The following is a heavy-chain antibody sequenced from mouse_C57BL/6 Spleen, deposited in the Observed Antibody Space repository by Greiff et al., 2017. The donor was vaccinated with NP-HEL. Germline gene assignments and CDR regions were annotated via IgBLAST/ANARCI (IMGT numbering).Heavy chain of an antibody. CDR2: IDPSDSYT. Sequence: QVQLQQPGAELVMPGASVKLSCKASGYTFTSYWMHWVKQRPGQGLEWIGEIDPSDSYTNYNQKFKGKSTLTVDKSSSTAYMQLSSLTSEDSAVYYCARGGIYYYGSSLDYWGQGTTLTVSS. J-gene: IGHJ2*01. V-gene: IGHV1-69*01. CDR3: ARGGIYYYGSSLDY. CDR1: GYTFTSYW. D-gene: IGHD1-1*01.